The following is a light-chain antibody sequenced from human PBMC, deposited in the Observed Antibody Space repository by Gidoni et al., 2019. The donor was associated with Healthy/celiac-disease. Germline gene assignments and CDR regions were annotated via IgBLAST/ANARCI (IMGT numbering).Light chain of an antibody. V-gene: IGKV3-11*01. Sequence: EIVWTQSPATLSLSPGERATPSCRASQSVSSYLAWYQQKPGQAPRLLIYDASNRATGIPARFSGSGSGTDFTLTISSLEPEDFAVYYCQQRSNWPPLTFXGXTKVEIK. J-gene: IGKJ4*01. CDR3: QQRSNWPPLT. CDR2: DAS. CDR1: QSVSSY.